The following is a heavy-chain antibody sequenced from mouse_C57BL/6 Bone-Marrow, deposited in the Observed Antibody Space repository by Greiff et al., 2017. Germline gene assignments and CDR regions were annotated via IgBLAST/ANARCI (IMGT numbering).Heavy chain of an antibody. Sequence: QVQLQRPGAELVKPGASVKLSCKASGYTFTSYWMHWVKQRPGQGLEWIGMIHPNSGSNNYNEKFKSKATLTVDTSSSTAYMQLSSLTSEDSAVYYCARLRLGRLDYWGQGTTLTVSS. J-gene: IGHJ2*01. D-gene: IGHD4-1*01. CDR3: ARLRLGRLDY. V-gene: IGHV1-64*01. CDR2: IHPNSGSN. CDR1: GYTFTSYW.